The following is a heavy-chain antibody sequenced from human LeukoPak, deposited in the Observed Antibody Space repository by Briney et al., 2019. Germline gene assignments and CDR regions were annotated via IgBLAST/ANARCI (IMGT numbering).Heavy chain of an antibody. V-gene: IGHV3-7*01. D-gene: IGHD3-10*01. CDR1: GFTFSSYW. CDR2: IKGDGTNN. CDR3: VRDRGWFHFDL. J-gene: IGHJ4*02. Sequence: PGGSLRLSCAASGFTFSSYWMTWVRQAPGKGLEWVAHIKGDGTNNKYVDSVKGRFTISRDNTKNSLFLQLNSLRAEGTAVYYCVRDRGWFHFDLWGQGTLVTVSS.